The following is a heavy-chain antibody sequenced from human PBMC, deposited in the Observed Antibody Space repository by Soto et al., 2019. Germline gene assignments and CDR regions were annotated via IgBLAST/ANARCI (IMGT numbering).Heavy chain of an antibody. CDR2: IWYDGSNK. D-gene: IGHD5-18*01. J-gene: IGHJ5*02. V-gene: IGHV3-33*01. CDR1: GFTFSSYG. Sequence: QVQLVESGGGVVQPGRSLRLSCAASGFTFSSYGMHWVRQAPGKGLEWVAVIWYDGSNKYYADSVKGRFTISRDNSKNTLYLQMNSLRAEDTAVYYCARDRPRGYSYGYSQGLDPWAQGTLVTVSS. CDR3: ARDRPRGYSYGYSQGLDP.